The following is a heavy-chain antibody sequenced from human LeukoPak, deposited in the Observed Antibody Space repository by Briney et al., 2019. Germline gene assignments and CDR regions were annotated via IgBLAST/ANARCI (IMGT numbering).Heavy chain of an antibody. CDR1: GFTFSDYY. CDR3: SRSPAGNVLDQ. J-gene: IGHJ5*02. CDR2: SRNKANSYST. Sequence: GGSLRLSCAASGFTFSDYYVDWVRQAPGKGLEWVGRSRNKANSYSTEYAAPVKGRFTISRDDSKNSLYLQMNSLKTEDTAVYYCSRSPAGNVLDQWGQGTLVTVSS. V-gene: IGHV3-72*01. D-gene: IGHD2-8*01.